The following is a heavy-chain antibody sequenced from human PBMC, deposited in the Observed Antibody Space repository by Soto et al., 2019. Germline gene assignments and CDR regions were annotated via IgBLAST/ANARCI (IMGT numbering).Heavy chain of an antibody. CDR3: ARYIAVSTAWFDP. Sequence: GASVKVSCKASGGTFSSFPINWLRQAPGQGLEWMGGIIPVFGTTKYAQKLQGRLTITADKSSQTAFMELSGLRFDDTAVYYCARYIAVSTAWFDPWGQGTRVTVSS. V-gene: IGHV1-69*06. D-gene: IGHD2-8*01. J-gene: IGHJ5*02. CDR1: GGTFSSFP. CDR2: IIPVFGTT.